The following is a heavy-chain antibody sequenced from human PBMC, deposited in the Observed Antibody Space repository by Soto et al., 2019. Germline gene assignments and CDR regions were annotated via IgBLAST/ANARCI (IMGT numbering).Heavy chain of an antibody. CDR1: GGSISSYY. V-gene: IGHV4-59*01. J-gene: IGHJ4*02. CDR3: ARDRYFDY. Sequence: KPWETLSLTCTVSGGSISSYYWSWIRQPPGKGLEWIGYIYYSGSTNYNPSLKSRVTISVDTSKNQFSLKLSSVTAADTAVYYCARDRYFDYWGQGTLVTVSS. CDR2: IYYSGST.